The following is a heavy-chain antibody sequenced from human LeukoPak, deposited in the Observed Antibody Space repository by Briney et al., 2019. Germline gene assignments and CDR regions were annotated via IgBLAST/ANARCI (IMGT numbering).Heavy chain of an antibody. CDR3: AKRSGYVIRTTFDDAFDI. CDR2: ISGSGGST. CDR1: GFTFSSYA. J-gene: IGHJ3*02. V-gene: IGHV3-23*01. D-gene: IGHD5-12*01. Sequence: PGGSLRLSCAASGFTFSSYAMSWVRQAPGKGLEWVSAISGSGGSTYYADSVKGRFTISRDNSKNTLYLQMNSLRAEDTAVYYCAKRSGYVIRTTFDDAFDIWGQGTMVTVSS.